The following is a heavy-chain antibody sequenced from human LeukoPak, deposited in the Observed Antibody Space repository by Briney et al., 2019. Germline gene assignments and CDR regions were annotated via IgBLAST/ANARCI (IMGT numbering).Heavy chain of an antibody. V-gene: IGHV3-13*01. D-gene: IGHD3-10*01. CDR1: GFTFSSYD. CDR3: ASIPGGFGELLWNGQVIFDY. J-gene: IGHJ4*02. Sequence: GGSLRLSCAASGFTFSSYDMHWVRQATGKGLEWVSAIGTAGDTYYPGSVKGRFTISRENAKNSLYLQMNSLRAEDTAVYYCASIPGGFGELLWNGQVIFDYWGQGTLVTVSS. CDR2: IGTAGDT.